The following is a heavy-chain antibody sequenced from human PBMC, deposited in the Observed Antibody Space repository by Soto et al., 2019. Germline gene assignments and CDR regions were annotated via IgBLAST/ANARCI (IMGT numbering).Heavy chain of an antibody. J-gene: IGHJ4*02. D-gene: IGHD6-13*01. V-gene: IGHV3-7*02. CDR2: IKQDGSEK. Sequence: EVQLVESGGGLVQPGGSLRLSCAASGFTFSSYWMTWVRQAPGKGLEWVANIKQDGSEKYYVDSVKGRFTISRDNAKNSLYLQMNSLRAEDTAVYYCATHPYRGGWYCWGQGTLVTVSS. CDR1: GFTFSSYW. CDR3: ATHPYRGGWYC.